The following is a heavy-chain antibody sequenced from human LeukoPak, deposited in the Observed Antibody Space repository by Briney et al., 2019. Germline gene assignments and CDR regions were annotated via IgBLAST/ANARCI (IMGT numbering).Heavy chain of an antibody. D-gene: IGHD3-22*01. CDR1: GGSINSKSYY. Sequence: PSETLSLTCTVSGGSINSKSYYWGWVRQPPGKGLEWIGIISYSGSTYYNPSLKSRVTISVDTSKNQFSLKLSSVTAADTAVYYCARRGDSSVYFMFDYWGQETLVTVSS. V-gene: IGHV4-39*01. J-gene: IGHJ4*02. CDR2: ISYSGST. CDR3: ARRGDSSVYFMFDY.